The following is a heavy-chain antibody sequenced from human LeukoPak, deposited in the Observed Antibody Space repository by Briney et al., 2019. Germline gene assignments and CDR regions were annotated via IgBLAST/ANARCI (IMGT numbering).Heavy chain of an antibody. CDR2: ISAYNGNT. Sequence: ASVKVSCKASGYTFTSYDINWVRQATGQGLEWMGWISAYNGNTNYAQKLQGRVTMTTDTSTSTAYMELRSLRSDDTAVYYCARHTGYSSGDGAFDIWGQGTMVTVSS. CDR1: GYTFTSYD. V-gene: IGHV1-18*01. D-gene: IGHD6-19*01. J-gene: IGHJ3*02. CDR3: ARHTGYSSGDGAFDI.